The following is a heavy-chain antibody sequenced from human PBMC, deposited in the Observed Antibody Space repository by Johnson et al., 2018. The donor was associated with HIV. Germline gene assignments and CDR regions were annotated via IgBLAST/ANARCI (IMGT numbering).Heavy chain of an antibody. CDR2: TRNKANSYTT. D-gene: IGHD3-9*01. CDR1: GFTFSNAW. V-gene: IGHV3-72*01. CDR3: ARGGYYDILTGYYALAAFDI. Sequence: VQLVESGGGLVKPGGSLRLSCAASGFTFSNAWMNWVRQAPGKGLEWVGRTRNKANSYTTEYAASVKGRFTISRDDSKNSLYLQMNSLKTEDTAVYYCARGGYYDILTGYYALAAFDIWGQGTMVTVSS. J-gene: IGHJ3*02.